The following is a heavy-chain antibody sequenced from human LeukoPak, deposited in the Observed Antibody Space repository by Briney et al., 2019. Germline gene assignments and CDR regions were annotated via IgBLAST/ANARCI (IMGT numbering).Heavy chain of an antibody. V-gene: IGHV1-24*01. CDR2: FDPEDGET. D-gene: IGHD4-17*01. CDR1: GYTLTELS. Sequence: ASVKVSCKVSGYTLTELSMHWARQAPGKGLEWMGGFDPEDGETIYAQKFQGRVTMTEDTSTDTASMELSSLRSEDTAVYYCATGQTYGTVTFDYWGQGTLVTVSS. J-gene: IGHJ4*02. CDR3: ATGQTYGTVTFDY.